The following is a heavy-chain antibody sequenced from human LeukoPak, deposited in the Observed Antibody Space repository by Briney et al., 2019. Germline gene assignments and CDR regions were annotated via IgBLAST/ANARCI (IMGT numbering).Heavy chain of an antibody. CDR1: GFAFSSLA. D-gene: IGHD2/OR15-2a*01. CDR2: IWYDGSNK. J-gene: IGHJ4*02. V-gene: IGHV3-33*08. Sequence: GGSLRLSCAVSGFAFSSLAMHWVRQAPGKGLEWVALIWYDGSNKYYTDSVKGRLTISRDNSKDTLFLQMNSLRAEDTAVYYCAREGPRGNSQFDYWGQGTLVTVSS. CDR3: AREGPRGNSQFDY.